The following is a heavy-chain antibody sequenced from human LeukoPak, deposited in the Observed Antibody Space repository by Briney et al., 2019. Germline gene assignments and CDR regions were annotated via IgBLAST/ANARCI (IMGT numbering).Heavy chain of an antibody. CDR2: ISSSSSYI. CDR1: GFTFSSYS. Sequence: PGGSLRLSCAASGFTFSSYSMNWVRQAPGKGLEWVSSISSSSSYIYYADSVKGRFTISRDNAKNSLYLQMNSLRAEDTAVYYCAKWDTAMVRTRGQDAFDIWGQGTMVTVSS. CDR3: AKWDTAMVRTRGQDAFDI. D-gene: IGHD5-18*01. V-gene: IGHV3-21*04. J-gene: IGHJ3*02.